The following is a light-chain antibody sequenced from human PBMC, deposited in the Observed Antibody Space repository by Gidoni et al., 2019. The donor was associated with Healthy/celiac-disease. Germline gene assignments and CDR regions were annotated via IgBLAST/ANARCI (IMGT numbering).Light chain of an antibody. CDR3: SSYTSSSAVV. CDR1: SSDVGGYNY. J-gene: IGLJ2*01. V-gene: IGLV2-14*01. Sequence: HSALTHPASVSGSPGQSITISCTGTSSDVGGYNYVSWDQQPPGKAPKLMIYDVSTRPSGVSNRFSGSKSGNTASLTICVLQAEDEADYYCSSYTSSSAVVFGGGTKLTVL. CDR2: DVS.